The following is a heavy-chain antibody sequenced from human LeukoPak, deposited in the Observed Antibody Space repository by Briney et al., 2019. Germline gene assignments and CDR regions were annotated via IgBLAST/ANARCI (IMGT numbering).Heavy chain of an antibody. D-gene: IGHD2-2*01. CDR1: GGSISSYY. Sequence: SETLSLTCTVSGGSISSYYWSWIRQPPGKGLEWIAYISDIGSINYNPSLKSRVTISLDTSKNQFSLKLSSVTAADTAVYYCARALRDIVVVPAAPYYYYGMDVWGQGTTVTVSS. CDR3: ARALRDIVVVPAAPYYYYGMDV. J-gene: IGHJ6*02. V-gene: IGHV4-59*12. CDR2: ISDIGSI.